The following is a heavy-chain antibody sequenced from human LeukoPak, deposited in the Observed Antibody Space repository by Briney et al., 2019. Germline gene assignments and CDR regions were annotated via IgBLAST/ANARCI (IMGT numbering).Heavy chain of an antibody. V-gene: IGHV1-8*01. Sequence: ASVKVSCKASGYAFTSYDINWVRQATGQGLEWMGWMNPNSGNTGYAQKFQGRVTMTRNTSISTAYMELSSLGSEVTAVYYCARGITMVRGVILGYWGQGTLVTVSA. CDR3: ARGITMVRGVILGY. J-gene: IGHJ4*02. D-gene: IGHD3-10*01. CDR1: GYAFTSYD. CDR2: MNPNSGNT.